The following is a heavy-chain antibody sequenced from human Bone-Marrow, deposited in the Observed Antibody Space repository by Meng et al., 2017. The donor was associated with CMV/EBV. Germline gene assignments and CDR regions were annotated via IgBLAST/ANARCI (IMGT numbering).Heavy chain of an antibody. CDR2: ISYSGST. V-gene: IGHV4-59*01. CDR3: ARDQGSGSYYKGYGMDV. D-gene: IGHD3-10*01. CDR1: GGSISGYY. Sequence: GSLRLSCTVSGGSISGYYWSWIRQPPGKGLEWIGYISYSGSTNYNPSLKSRVTISVDTSKNQFSLKLSSVTAADTAVYYCARDQGSGSYYKGYGMDVWGQGTTVTFSS. J-gene: IGHJ6*02.